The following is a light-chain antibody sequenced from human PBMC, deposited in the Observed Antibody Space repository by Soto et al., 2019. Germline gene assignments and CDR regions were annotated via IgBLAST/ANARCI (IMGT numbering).Light chain of an antibody. CDR2: GAS. V-gene: IGKV3-15*01. CDR3: QQYNSYWT. Sequence: EIVMTQSPAILSVSPGERATLSCRASRNIRSNLAWYQQRPGQAPRLLIYGASTRATGIPARSSGSGSGTEFTLTISSLQPDDFATYYCQQYNSYWTFGQGTKVDI. CDR1: RNIRSN. J-gene: IGKJ1*01.